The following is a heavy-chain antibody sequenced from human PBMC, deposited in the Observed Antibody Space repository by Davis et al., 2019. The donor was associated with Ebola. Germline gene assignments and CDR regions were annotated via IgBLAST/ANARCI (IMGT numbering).Heavy chain of an antibody. CDR2: IYYSGST. CDR1: GASISSSNYY. D-gene: IGHD3-3*01. J-gene: IGHJ4*02. Sequence: MPSETLSLTCTVSGASISSSNYYWGWIRQPPGKGLEWIGYIYYSGSTYYNPSLKSRVTISVDTSKNQFSLKLSSVTAADTAVYYCARDLFSEWLSLSGDYWGQGTLVTVSS. CDR3: ARDLFSEWLSLSGDY. V-gene: IGHV4-30-4*08.